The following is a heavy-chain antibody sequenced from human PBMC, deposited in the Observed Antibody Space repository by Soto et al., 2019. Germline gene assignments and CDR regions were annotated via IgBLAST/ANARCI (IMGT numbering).Heavy chain of an antibody. J-gene: IGHJ6*02. D-gene: IGHD3-10*01. CDR2: IYYSGTT. CDR3: ASSSFLRSGDLFHGLDV. V-gene: IGHV4-39*01. Sequence: SETLSLACTVSGDSITSNSYFWAWIRQPPGKGLEWIGSIYYSGTTYYNPSLKSRVTISVDRSKNQFSLKLTSVTAEDTALYFCASSSFLRSGDLFHGLDVWGQGTTVTVSS. CDR1: GDSITSNSYF.